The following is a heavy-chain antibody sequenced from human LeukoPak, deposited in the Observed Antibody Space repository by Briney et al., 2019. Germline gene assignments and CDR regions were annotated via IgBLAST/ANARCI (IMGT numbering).Heavy chain of an antibody. V-gene: IGHV3-23*01. CDR3: AKLWFGELTYFDY. J-gene: IGHJ4*02. CDR2: ISGSGGNT. Sequence: GGSLRLSCAASGFTFSSYAMSWVRQAPGKGLEWVSAISGSGGNTYYADSVKGRFTISRDNSKNTLYLQMNSLRAEDTAVYYCAKLWFGELTYFDYWGQGTLVTVSS. D-gene: IGHD3-10*01. CDR1: GFTFSSYA.